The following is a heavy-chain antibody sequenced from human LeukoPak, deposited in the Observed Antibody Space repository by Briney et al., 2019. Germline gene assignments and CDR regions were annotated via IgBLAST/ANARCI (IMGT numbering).Heavy chain of an antibody. D-gene: IGHD3-10*01. CDR1: GFTFSSYW. Sequence: GGSLRLSCAASGFTFSSYWMSWVRQAPGKGLEWVANIKQDGSEKYYVDSVKGRFTISRDNAKNSLYLQMNSLRAEDTAVYYCARSVMIRGVMVPPLFDPWGQGTLVTVSS. CDR3: ARSVMIRGVMVPPLFDP. J-gene: IGHJ5*02. V-gene: IGHV3-7*01. CDR2: IKQDGSEK.